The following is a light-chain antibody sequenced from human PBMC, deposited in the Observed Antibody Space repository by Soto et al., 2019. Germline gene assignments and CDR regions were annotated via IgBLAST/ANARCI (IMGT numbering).Light chain of an antibody. CDR3: QSYDSSLSGFYV. J-gene: IGLJ1*01. V-gene: IGLV1-40*01. CDR2: GNS. CDR1: SSNIGAGYD. Sequence: QSVLTQPPSVSGAPGQRVTISCTGSSSNIGAGYDVHWYQQLPGTAPKLPIYGNSNRPSGVPDRFSGSKSVTSASLAITGLQAEDEADYYCQSYDSSLSGFYVFGTGTKLTAL.